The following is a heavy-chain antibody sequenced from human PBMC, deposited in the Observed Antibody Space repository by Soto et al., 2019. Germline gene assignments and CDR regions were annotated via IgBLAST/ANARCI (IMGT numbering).Heavy chain of an antibody. Sequence: SQTLSLTCAISGDSVSGNSAAWNWIRQSPSRGLEWLGRTYYRSRLYNDYAVSVKSRITVTPDTSKNQFSLHLNSVTPEDTAMYYCARPLPPGGSGWFSYYYWGQGSLVTVSS. CDR3: ARPLPPGGSGWFSYYY. V-gene: IGHV6-1*01. J-gene: IGHJ4*02. CDR2: TYYRSRLYN. D-gene: IGHD6-19*01. CDR1: GDSVSGNSAA.